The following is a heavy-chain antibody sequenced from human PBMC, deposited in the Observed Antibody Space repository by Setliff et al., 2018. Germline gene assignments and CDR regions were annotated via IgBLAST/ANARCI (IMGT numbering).Heavy chain of an antibody. CDR1: GFTFSNAW. CDR2: IKSKTDGGAM. J-gene: IGHJ4*02. CDR3: ATAITWTSTRRF. Sequence: SCAASGFTFSNAWMSWVRQAPGKGLEWVGRIKSKTDGGAMDYGAPVKGRFTISRDDSGNTLYLQMNSLNTEDTAVYYCATAITWTSTRRFWGQGTLVTVS. D-gene: IGHD3-16*01. V-gene: IGHV3-15*01.